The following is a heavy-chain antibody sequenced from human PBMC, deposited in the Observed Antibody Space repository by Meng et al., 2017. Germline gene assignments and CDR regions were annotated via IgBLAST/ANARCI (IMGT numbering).Heavy chain of an antibody. V-gene: IGHV2-5*01. D-gene: IGHD6-13*01. Sequence: QITYTACAPTQVKPTKTLRRLWTFSGFSFRTSVVGVGWSRRPQRKDLEWLALIYWNEDKSYSPSLKSRITITKNTYKNPVVLTMTNMDPVDTATYYCAHIPYSSSWYEYFQHWGQGTLVTVSS. CDR2: IYWNEDK. CDR3: AHIPYSSSWYEYFQH. CDR1: GFSFRTSVVG. J-gene: IGHJ1*01.